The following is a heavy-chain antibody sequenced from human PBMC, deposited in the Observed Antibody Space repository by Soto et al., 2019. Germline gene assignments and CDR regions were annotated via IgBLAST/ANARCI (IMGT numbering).Heavy chain of an antibody. Sequence: PSETLSLTCAVYGGSFSGYYWSWIRQPPGKGLEWIGEINHSGSTNYNPSLKSRVTISVDTSKNQFSLKLSSVTAADTAVYYCAGDARIPTQSEYGMDVWGQGTTVTVSS. D-gene: IGHD2-21*01. J-gene: IGHJ6*02. CDR1: GGSFSGYY. CDR3: AGDARIPTQSEYGMDV. V-gene: IGHV4-34*01. CDR2: INHSGST.